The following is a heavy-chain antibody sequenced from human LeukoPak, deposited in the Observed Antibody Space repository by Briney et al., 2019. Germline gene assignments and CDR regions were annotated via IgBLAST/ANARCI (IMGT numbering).Heavy chain of an antibody. CDR3: ARIGYSGYDFHYYYYMDV. J-gene: IGHJ6*03. D-gene: IGHD5-12*01. V-gene: IGHV5-51*01. Sequence: GGSLKISCKGSGFRFTTYWIGWVRQMPGKGLEWMGIIYPGDSDTRYSPSFQGQVTISADKSISTAYLQWSSLKASDTAMYYCARIGYSGYDFHYYYYMDVWGKGTTVTVSS. CDR2: IYPGDSDT. CDR1: GFRFTTYW.